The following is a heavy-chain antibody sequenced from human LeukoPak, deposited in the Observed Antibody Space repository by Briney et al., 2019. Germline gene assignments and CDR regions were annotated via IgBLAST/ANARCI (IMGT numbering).Heavy chain of an antibody. D-gene: IGHD6-6*01. CDR2: IYTSGST. V-gene: IGHV4-4*07. CDR3: ARDSGGWLGIAAPPVDY. CDR1: GGSISSYY. Sequence: PSETLSPTCTVSGGSISSYYWSWIRQPAGKGLEWIGRIYTSGSTNYNPSLKSRVTMSVDTSKNQFSLKLSSVTAADTAVYYCARDSGGWLGIAAPPVDYWGQGTLVTVSS. J-gene: IGHJ4*02.